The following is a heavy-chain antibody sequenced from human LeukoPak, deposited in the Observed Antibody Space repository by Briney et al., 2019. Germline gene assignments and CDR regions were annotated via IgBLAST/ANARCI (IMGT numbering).Heavy chain of an antibody. CDR2: ISSSGSTI. Sequence: GGALRLSCAASGFTFSDYYMNWIRQAPGKGLEGVSYISSSGSTIYYADSVKGRFTISRDNAKNSLYLQMNSLRAEDTAVYYCVRDEAAKSAFDIWGQGTMVTVSS. V-gene: IGHV3-11*01. CDR3: VRDEAAKSAFDI. J-gene: IGHJ3*02. CDR1: GFTFSDYY.